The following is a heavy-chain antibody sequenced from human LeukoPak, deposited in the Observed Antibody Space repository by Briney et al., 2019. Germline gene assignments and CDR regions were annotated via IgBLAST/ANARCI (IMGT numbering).Heavy chain of an antibody. CDR2: ISSSGSTI. CDR3: ASCPPYYYDSSGDLDY. D-gene: IGHD3-22*01. CDR1: GFTFSDYY. J-gene: IGHJ4*02. Sequence: GGSLRLSCAASGFTFSDYYMSWIRQAPGKGLEWVSYISSSGSTIYYADSVKGRFTISRDNAKNSLYLQMNSLRAEDTAVYYCASCPPYYYDSSGDLDYWGQGTLVTVSS. V-gene: IGHV3-11*01.